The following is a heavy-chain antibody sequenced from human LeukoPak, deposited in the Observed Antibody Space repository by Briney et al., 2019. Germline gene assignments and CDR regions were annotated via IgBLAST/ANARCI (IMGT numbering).Heavy chain of an antibody. D-gene: IGHD6-25*01. CDR2: IYYSGST. CDR3: AREGQRALSHWFDP. Sequence: PSETLSLTRTVSGGSISSYYWSWIRQPPGKGLEWIGYIYYSGSTNYNPSLRSRVTISVDTSKNQFSLKLSSVTAADTAVYYCAREGQRALSHWFDPWGQGTLVTVSS. V-gene: IGHV4-59*01. J-gene: IGHJ5*02. CDR1: GGSISSYY.